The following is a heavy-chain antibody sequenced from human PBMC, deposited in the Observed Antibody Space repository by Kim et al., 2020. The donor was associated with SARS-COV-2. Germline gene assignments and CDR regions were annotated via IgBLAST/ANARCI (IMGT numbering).Heavy chain of an antibody. V-gene: IGHV4-39*01. Sequence: SETLSLTCTVSGGSISSSSYYWGWIRQPPGKGLEWIGSIYYSGSTYYNPSLKSRVTISVDTSKNQFSLKLSSVTAADTAVYYCARGGSGSDYWGQGTLVTVSS. CDR3: ARGGSGSDY. CDR2: IYYSGST. D-gene: IGHD6-19*01. CDR1: GGSISSSSYY. J-gene: IGHJ4*02.